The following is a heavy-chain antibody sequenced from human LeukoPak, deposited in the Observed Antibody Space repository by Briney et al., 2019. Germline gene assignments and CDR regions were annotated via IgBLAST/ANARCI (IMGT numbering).Heavy chain of an antibody. D-gene: IGHD4-11*01. Sequence: GGSLRLSCAASGFTFSSYSMNWVRQAPGKGLEWVSSISSSSSYIYYADSVKGRFTISRDNAKNSLYLQMNSLRAEDTAVYYCAKDPRVTTVTYYYFDYWGQGTLVTVSS. CDR2: ISSSSSYI. CDR3: AKDPRVTTVTYYYFDY. J-gene: IGHJ4*02. CDR1: GFTFSSYS. V-gene: IGHV3-21*04.